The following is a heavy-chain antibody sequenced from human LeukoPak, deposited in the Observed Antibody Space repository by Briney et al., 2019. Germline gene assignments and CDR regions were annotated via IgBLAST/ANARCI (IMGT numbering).Heavy chain of an antibody. Sequence: SETLSLTRTVSGGSISSYYWSWIRQPPGKGLEWIGYIYYSGSTNYNPSLKSRVTISVDTSKNQFSLKLSSVTAADTAVYYCARGDYYYDSSGYTYWGQGTLVTVSS. CDR3: ARGDYYYDSSGYTY. CDR1: GGSISSYY. D-gene: IGHD3-22*01. CDR2: IYYSGST. V-gene: IGHV4-59*01. J-gene: IGHJ4*02.